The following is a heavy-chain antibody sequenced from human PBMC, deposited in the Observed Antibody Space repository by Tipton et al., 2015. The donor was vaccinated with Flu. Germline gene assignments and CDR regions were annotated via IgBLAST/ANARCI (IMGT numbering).Heavy chain of an antibody. D-gene: IGHD4-11*01. CDR3: ARRDYSNYVSDPKSWFDP. CDR1: GFTFSTYS. V-gene: IGHV3-21*01. CDR2: ISSSGDYK. J-gene: IGHJ5*02. Sequence: SLRLSCAASGFTFSTYSMNWVRQAPGKGLEWVSSISSSGDYKYYADSVKGRFTISRDNAKNSLSLQMSSLRADDTAVYYCARRDYSNYVSDPKSWFDPWGQGILVTVSS.